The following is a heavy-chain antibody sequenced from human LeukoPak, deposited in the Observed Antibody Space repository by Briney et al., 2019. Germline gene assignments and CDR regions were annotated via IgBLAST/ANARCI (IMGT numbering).Heavy chain of an antibody. Sequence: ASVKVSCKASGYTFTSYDINWVRQATGQGLEWMGWMNPNSGNTGYAQKFQGRVTMTRNTSISTAYMELSSLRSEDTAVYYCARVQRGYSYGPHYYYYYYMDVWGKGTTVTVSS. J-gene: IGHJ6*03. V-gene: IGHV1-8*01. D-gene: IGHD5-18*01. CDR2: MNPNSGNT. CDR3: ARVQRGYSYGPHYYYYYYMDV. CDR1: GYTFTSYD.